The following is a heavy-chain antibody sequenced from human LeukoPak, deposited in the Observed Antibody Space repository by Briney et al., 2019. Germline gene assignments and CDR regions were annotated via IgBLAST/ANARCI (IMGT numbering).Heavy chain of an antibody. CDR1: GFTSSSYA. J-gene: IGHJ5*02. Sequence: GGSLRLSCAASGFTSSSYAMTWVRQAPGKGLEWVSTMSISGDHTYYTDSVKGRFTISRDSSKNTLYLQMNSLRAEDTAVYYCAKDRDITIFGVVPTGFDPWGQGTLVTVSS. CDR2: MSISGDHT. CDR3: AKDRDITIFGVVPTGFDP. V-gene: IGHV3-23*01. D-gene: IGHD3-3*01.